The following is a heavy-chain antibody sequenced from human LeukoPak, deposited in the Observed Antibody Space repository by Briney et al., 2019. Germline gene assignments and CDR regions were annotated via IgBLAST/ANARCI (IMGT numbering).Heavy chain of an antibody. CDR2: INSDGSST. D-gene: IGHD5-24*01. J-gene: IGHJ4*02. V-gene: IGHV3-74*01. Sequence: PEGSLRLSCAASGFTFSRYWMHWVRQAPGQGLVWVSRINSDGSSTSYADSVKGRFTISRDNAKNTLYLQMNSLRVEDTAVYYCAAPGGGRDGYNLGYWGQGTLVTVSS. CDR3: AAPGGGRDGYNLGY. CDR1: GFTFSRYW.